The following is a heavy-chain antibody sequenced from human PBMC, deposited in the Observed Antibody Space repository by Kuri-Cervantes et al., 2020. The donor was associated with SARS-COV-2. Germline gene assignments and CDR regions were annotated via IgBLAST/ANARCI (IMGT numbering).Heavy chain of an antibody. Sequence: LSLTCAASGFTFSSYAMHWVRQAPGKGLEWVAVISYDGSNKYYADSVKGRFTIPRDNSKNTLYLQMKSLRAEDTALYYCARGRLGVHDSWGQGTLVTVSS. CDR1: GFTFSSYA. V-gene: IGHV3-30-3*01. CDR2: ISYDGSNK. D-gene: IGHD2-8*01. J-gene: IGHJ4*02. CDR3: ARGRLGVHDS.